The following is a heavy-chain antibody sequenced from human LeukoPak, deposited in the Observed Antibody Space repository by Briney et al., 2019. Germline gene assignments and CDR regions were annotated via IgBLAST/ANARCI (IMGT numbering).Heavy chain of an antibody. CDR2: INHSGST. J-gene: IGHJ4*02. D-gene: IGHD6-19*01. V-gene: IGHV4-34*01. CDR3: ARGGNSSGFGDGFDY. Sequence: SETLSLTCAVYGGSFSGYYWSWIHQPPGKGLEWIGEINHSGSTNYNPSLKSRVTISVDTSKNQFSLKLSSVTAADTAVYYCARGGNSSGFGDGFDYWGQGTLVTVSS. CDR1: GGSFSGYY.